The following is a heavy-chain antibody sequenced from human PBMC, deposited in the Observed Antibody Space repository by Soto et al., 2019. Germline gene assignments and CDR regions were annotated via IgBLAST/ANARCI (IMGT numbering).Heavy chain of an antibody. CDR3: PRQYYYDRSGYSAYFDY. D-gene: IGHD3-22*01. CDR1: GGSSSGGY. Sequence: PSDTLSLTCAVYGGSSSGGYWSWIRQPPGKGLEWIGEINNSGSTNYNSSLKSRVTISVDTSKNQFSLMLNSVTAADTAVYYCPRQYYYDRSGYSAYFDYWGERSLVTVS. J-gene: IGHJ4*02. V-gene: IGHV4-34*01. CDR2: INNSGST.